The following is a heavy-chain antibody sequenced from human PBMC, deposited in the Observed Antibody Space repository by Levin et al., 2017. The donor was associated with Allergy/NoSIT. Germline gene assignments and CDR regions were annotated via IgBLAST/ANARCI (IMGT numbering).Heavy chain of an antibody. V-gene: IGHV3-23*01. CDR1: GFTFSSYA. Sequence: GESLKISCAASGFTFSSYAMSWVRQAPGKGLEWVSAISGSGGSTYYADSVKGRFTISRDNSKNTLYLQMNSLRAEDTAVYYCAKEGQDSGSYFSYGAFDYWGQGTLVTVSS. D-gene: IGHD1-26*01. CDR3: AKEGQDSGSYFSYGAFDY. J-gene: IGHJ4*02. CDR2: ISGSGGST.